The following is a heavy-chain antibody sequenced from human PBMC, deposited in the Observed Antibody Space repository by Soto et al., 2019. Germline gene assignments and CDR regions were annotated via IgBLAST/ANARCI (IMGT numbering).Heavy chain of an antibody. Sequence: GGSLRLSCAASGFTFSSYAMHWVRQAPGKGLEWVAVISYDGSNKYYADSVKGRFTISRDNSKNTLYLQMNSLRAEDTAVYYCASPHRGYSYGRQEALDYWGQGTLVTVSS. D-gene: IGHD5-18*01. V-gene: IGHV3-30-3*01. CDR3: ASPHRGYSYGRQEALDY. CDR2: ISYDGSNK. CDR1: GFTFSSYA. J-gene: IGHJ4*02.